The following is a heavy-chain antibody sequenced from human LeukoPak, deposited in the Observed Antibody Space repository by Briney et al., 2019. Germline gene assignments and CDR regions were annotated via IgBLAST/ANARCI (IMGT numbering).Heavy chain of an antibody. CDR2: ISGSGGST. D-gene: IGHD1-1*01. J-gene: IGHJ4*02. Sequence: GGSLRLSCAASGFTFSDYYMSWIRQAPGKGLEWVSAISGSGGSTYYADSVKGRFTISRDNSKNTLYLQMNSLRAEDTAVYYCAKGGNKFDYWGQGTLVTVSS. V-gene: IGHV3-23*01. CDR3: AKGGNKFDY. CDR1: GFTFSDYY.